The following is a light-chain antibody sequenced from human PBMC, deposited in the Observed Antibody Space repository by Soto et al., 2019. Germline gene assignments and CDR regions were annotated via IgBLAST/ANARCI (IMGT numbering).Light chain of an antibody. CDR1: HSISSE. CDR2: QAS. J-gene: IGKJ1*01. V-gene: IGKV1-5*03. CDR3: QQFITYPWT. Sequence: DIQMTQSPSTLSASVGDRVTITCRASHSISSELAWYQQKLGKAPKLLIYQASTLETGVTSRFSGSGSGTEFTLTITSLQPDDFATYYCQQFITYPWTFGQGTKVEIK.